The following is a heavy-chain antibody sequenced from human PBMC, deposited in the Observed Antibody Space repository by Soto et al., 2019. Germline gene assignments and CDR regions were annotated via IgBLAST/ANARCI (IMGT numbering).Heavy chain of an antibody. Sequence: SETLSLTCAVYGGSFSGYYWSWSRQPPGKGLEWIGEINHSGSTNYNPSLKSRVTISVDTSKNQFSLKLSSVTAADTAVYYCARAYIAANPLLYYYYYYGMDVWGQGTTVTV. V-gene: IGHV4-34*01. CDR3: ARAYIAANPLLYYYYYYGMDV. CDR1: GGSFSGYY. J-gene: IGHJ6*02. CDR2: INHSGST. D-gene: IGHD6-6*01.